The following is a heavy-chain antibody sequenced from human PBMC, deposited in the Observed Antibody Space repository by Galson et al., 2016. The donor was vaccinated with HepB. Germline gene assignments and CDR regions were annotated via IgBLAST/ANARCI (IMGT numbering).Heavy chain of an antibody. CDR1: GGSFSRYA. CDR3: ARVLHYDVIVVGFEP. CDR2: IIPIYGTT. D-gene: IGHD2-15*01. V-gene: IGHV1-69*13. Sequence: SVKVACKASGGSFSRYAISWVRQAPGQGLEWMGGIIPIYGTTNYAQRFQGRVTITADEPTTTAYMELSSLQSEATALYYCARVLHYDVIVVGFEPWGQGTLVSVSS. J-gene: IGHJ5*02.